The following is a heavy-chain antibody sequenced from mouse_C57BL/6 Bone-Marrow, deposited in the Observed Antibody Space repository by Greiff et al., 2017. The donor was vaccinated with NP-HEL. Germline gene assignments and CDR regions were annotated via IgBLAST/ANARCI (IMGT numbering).Heavy chain of an antibody. J-gene: IGHJ2*01. V-gene: IGHV1-64*01. CDR3: ARPITTVVADD. CDR1: GYTFTSYW. Sequence: QVQLQQPGAELVKPGASVTLSCKASGYTFTSYWMHWVKQRPGQGLEWIGMIHPNSGSTNYNEKFKSKATLTVDKSSSTAYMQLSSLTSEDSAVYYCARPITTVVADDWGQGTTLTVSS. D-gene: IGHD1-1*01. CDR2: IHPNSGST.